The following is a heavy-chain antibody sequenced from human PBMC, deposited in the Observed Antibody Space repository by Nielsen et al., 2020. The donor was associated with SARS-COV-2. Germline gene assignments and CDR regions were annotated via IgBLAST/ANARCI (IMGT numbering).Heavy chain of an antibody. CDR3: ARGLYDFGNYFDY. J-gene: IGHJ4*02. V-gene: IGHV1-3*01. D-gene: IGHD3-3*01. Sequence: WVRQAPGQRLEWMGWINAGNGNTKYSQKFQGRVTITRDTSASTAYMELSSLRSEDTAVYYCARGLYDFGNYFDYWGQGTLVTVSS. CDR2: INAGNGNT.